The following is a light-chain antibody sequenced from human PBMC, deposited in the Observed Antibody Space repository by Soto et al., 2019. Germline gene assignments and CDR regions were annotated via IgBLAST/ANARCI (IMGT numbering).Light chain of an antibody. CDR3: SSYTPRSTVV. J-gene: IGLJ2*01. CDR1: SRDVYGYNY. V-gene: IGLV2-14*01. CDR2: DVI. Sequence: QSVLTQPASVSGSPGQSITISCTGTSRDVYGYNYVSWYQQHPGKAPKLMIYDVIYRPSGVSNRFSGSKSANTASLTISGLQADDEADYYCSSYTPRSTVVFGGVTKLTLL.